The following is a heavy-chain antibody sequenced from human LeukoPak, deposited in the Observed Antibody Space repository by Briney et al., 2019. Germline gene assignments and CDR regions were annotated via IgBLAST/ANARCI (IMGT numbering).Heavy chain of an antibody. CDR1: GFTFSSYA. CDR2: ISYDGSNK. D-gene: IGHD6-13*01. V-gene: IGHV3-30-3*01. J-gene: IGHJ4*02. CDR3: ARGQVYSSSWYPLDYYFDY. Sequence: GGSLRLSCAASGFTFSSYAMHWVRQVPGKGLEWVAVISYDGSNKYYADSVKGRFTISRDNSKNTLYLQMNSLRAEDTAVYYCARGQVYSSSWYPLDYYFDYWGQGTLVTVSS.